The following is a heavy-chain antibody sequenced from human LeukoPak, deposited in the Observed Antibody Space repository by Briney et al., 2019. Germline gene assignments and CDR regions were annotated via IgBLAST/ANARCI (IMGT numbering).Heavy chain of an antibody. CDR2: ISGSGGST. V-gene: IGHV3-23*01. Sequence: GGFLRLSCAASGFTFSSYAMSWVRQAAGKGLEWVSAISGSGGSTYYADSVKGRFTISRDNSKNTLYLQMNSLRAEDTAVYYCAKEDPRGYSYGWFDYWGQGTLVTVSS. D-gene: IGHD5-18*01. CDR1: GFTFSSYA. CDR3: AKEDPRGYSYGWFDY. J-gene: IGHJ4*02.